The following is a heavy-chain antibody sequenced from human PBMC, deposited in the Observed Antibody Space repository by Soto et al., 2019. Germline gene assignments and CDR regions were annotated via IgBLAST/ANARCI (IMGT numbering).Heavy chain of an antibody. J-gene: IGHJ5*02. CDR3: ARGIGAAAMIDP. CDR1: GDSVSSNSAA. Sequence: PSQTLSLTCAISGDSVSSNSAAWNWIRQSPSRGLEWLGRTFYRSKWYNEYAESVKSRITINPDTPKNHFSLQLNSVTPEVTAVNYCARGIGAAAMIDPWGQGTLVTVSS. D-gene: IGHD6-13*01. CDR2: TFYRSKWYN. V-gene: IGHV6-1*01.